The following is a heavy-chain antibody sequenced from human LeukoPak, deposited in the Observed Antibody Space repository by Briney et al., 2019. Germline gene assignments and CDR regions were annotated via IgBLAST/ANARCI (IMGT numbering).Heavy chain of an antibody. V-gene: IGHV3-33*08. Sequence: GGSLRLSCAASGFTFSAYGMHCVRQAPGKGLEWVAVIWYDGSNKYYADSVKGRFTISRDNSKSTLYLQMNSLRAEDTAVYYCARDRGSYWDGGNDYWGQGTLVTVSS. CDR1: GFTFSAYG. D-gene: IGHD1-26*01. CDR2: IWYDGSNK. J-gene: IGHJ4*02. CDR3: ARDRGSYWDGGNDY.